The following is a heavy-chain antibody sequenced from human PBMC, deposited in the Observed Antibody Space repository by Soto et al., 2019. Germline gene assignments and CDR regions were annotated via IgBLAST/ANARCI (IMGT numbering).Heavy chain of an antibody. D-gene: IGHD3-9*01. V-gene: IGHV4-31*03. Sequence: SETLSLTCTVSGGSISSGGYYWSWIRQHPGKGLEWIGYIYYSGSTYYNPSLKSRVTISVDTSKNQFSLKLSSVTAADTAVYYCASQKPNYDILTGYYFFDYWGQGTLVTVSS. CDR2: IYYSGST. CDR3: ASQKPNYDILTGYYFFDY. CDR1: GGSISSGGYY. J-gene: IGHJ4*02.